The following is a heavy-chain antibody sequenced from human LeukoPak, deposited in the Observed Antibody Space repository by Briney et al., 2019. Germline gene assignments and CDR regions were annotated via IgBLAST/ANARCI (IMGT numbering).Heavy chain of an antibody. Sequence: PGRSLRLSCAASGFTFSSYAMHWVRQAPGKGLEWVAGISHDGSNKYYADSVKGRFTISRDNSKNPLYLQMNSLRAEDTAVYYCARLYSSSSGPFDYWGQGTLVTVSS. V-gene: IGHV3-30*01. CDR3: ARLYSSSSGPFDY. D-gene: IGHD6-6*01. CDR2: ISHDGSNK. J-gene: IGHJ4*02. CDR1: GFTFSSYA.